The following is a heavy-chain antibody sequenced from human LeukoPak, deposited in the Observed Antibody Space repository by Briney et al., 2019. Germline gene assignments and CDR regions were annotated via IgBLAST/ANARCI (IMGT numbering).Heavy chain of an antibody. CDR2: IYYSGST. D-gene: IGHD3-22*01. Sequence: ASETLSLTCTVSGGSISSYYWSWIRQPPGKGLEWIGYIYYSGSTNYNPSLKSRVTISVDTSKNQFSLKLSSVTAADTAVYYCARDRRDYYDSSGYLIDLWGRGTLVTVSS. V-gene: IGHV4-59*01. CDR3: ARDRRDYYDSSGYLIDL. CDR1: GGSISSYY. J-gene: IGHJ2*01.